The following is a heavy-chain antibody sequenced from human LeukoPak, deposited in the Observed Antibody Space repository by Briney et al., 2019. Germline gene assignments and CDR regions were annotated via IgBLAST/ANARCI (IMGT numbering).Heavy chain of an antibody. CDR3: AGHHPRNTVDF. D-gene: IGHD2/OR15-2a*01. J-gene: IGHJ4*02. CDR1: DDSISSYY. Sequence: SETLSLTCTVSDDSISSYYWSWIRQPPGKGLEWIAYISDIGSINYNPSLKSRVTISLDTSKNQLSLKLRSVTAADTAVYYCAGHHPRNTVDFWGQGTLVTVSS. CDR2: ISDIGSI. V-gene: IGHV4-59*08.